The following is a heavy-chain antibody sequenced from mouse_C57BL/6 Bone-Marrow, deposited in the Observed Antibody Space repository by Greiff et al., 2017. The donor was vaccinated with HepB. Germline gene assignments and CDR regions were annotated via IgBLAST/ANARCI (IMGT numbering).Heavy chain of an antibody. CDR2: IDPSDSYT. D-gene: IGHD1-1*01. CDR1: GYTFTSYW. V-gene: IGHV1-69*01. Sequence: VQLQQPGAELVMPGASVKLSCKASGYTFTSYWMPWVKQRPGQGLEWIGEIDPSDSYTNYTQKFKGKFTLTVDKSSTTAYMHLSSLTSEDSAVYYCAREGGVEAHFDYWGQGTTLTVSS. CDR3: AREGGVEAHFDY. J-gene: IGHJ2*01.